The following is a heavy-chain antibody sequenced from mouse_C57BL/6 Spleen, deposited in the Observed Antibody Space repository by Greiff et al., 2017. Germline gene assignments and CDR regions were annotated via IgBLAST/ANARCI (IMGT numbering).Heavy chain of an antibody. CDR2: INPSSGYT. CDR3: VSIDCDY. J-gene: IGHJ2*01. D-gene: IGHD2-10*02. V-gene: IGHV1-7*01. CDR1: GYTFTSYW. Sequence: VQLQQSGAELAKPGASVKLSCKASGYTFTSYWLHWVKQRPGQGLEWIGYINPSSGYTKYNQKFKDKATLTADKSSSTAYMQLSSLTDEDSAVYYCVSIDCDYWGQGTTLTVSS.